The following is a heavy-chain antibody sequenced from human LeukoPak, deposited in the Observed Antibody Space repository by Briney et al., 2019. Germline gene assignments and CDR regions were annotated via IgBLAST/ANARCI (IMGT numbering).Heavy chain of an antibody. Sequence: ASVKVSCKASGYTFTSYGISWVRQAPGQGLEWMGWISAYNGNTNYAQKLQGRVTMTTDTSTSTAYMELRSLRSDDTAVYYCAREGDLDYYDSSGYYYVYWGQGTTVTVSS. CDR2: ISAYNGNT. V-gene: IGHV1-18*01. D-gene: IGHD3-22*01. J-gene: IGHJ6*02. CDR3: AREGDLDYYDSSGYYYVY. CDR1: GYTFTSYG.